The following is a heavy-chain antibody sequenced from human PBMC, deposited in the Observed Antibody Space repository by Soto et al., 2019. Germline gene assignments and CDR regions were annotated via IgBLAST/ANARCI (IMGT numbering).Heavy chain of an antibody. CDR2: INDDGIST. V-gene: IGHV3-74*01. CDR1: GFTFSMYW. Sequence: GGSLRFSCAASGFTFSMYWMHWVRQVPGKGPEWVSRINDDGISTNYADSVKGRFTISRDNAKNTLYLQMNALRVEDTAVYYCTRGPRSTSTGTGAFWGQGTLVTVSS. CDR3: TRGPRSTSTGTGAF. J-gene: IGHJ4*02. D-gene: IGHD1-1*01.